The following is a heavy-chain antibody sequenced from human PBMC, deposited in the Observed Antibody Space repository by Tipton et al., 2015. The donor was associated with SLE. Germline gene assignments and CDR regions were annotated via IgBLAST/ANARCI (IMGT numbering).Heavy chain of an antibody. CDR1: GGSISSGGYS. Sequence: TLSLTCAVSGGSISSGGYSWSWIRQPPGKGLEWIGYIYHSGSTYYNPSLKSRVTISVDKSKNQFSLKLSSVTAADTAVYYCARGTVTYYFDYWGQGTLVTVSS. V-gene: IGHV4-30-2*01. D-gene: IGHD4-17*01. CDR2: IYHSGST. CDR3: ARGTVTYYFDY. J-gene: IGHJ4*02.